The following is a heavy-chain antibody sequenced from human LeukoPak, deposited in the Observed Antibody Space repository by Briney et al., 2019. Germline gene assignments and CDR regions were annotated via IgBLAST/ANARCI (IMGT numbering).Heavy chain of an antibody. J-gene: IGHJ4*02. D-gene: IGHD5-18*01. CDR1: GFTFSSYA. CDR3: ARDREAAMVFDY. V-gene: IGHV3-30-3*01. Sequence: GGSLRLSCAASGFTFSSYAMHWVRQAPGKGLEWVAVISYDGSNKYYADSVKGRSTISRDNSKNTLYLQMNSLRAEDTAVYYCARDREAAMVFDYWGQGTLVTVSS. CDR2: ISYDGSNK.